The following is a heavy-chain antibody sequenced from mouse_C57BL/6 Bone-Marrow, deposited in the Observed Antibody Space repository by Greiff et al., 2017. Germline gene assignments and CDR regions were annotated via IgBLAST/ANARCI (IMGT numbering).Heavy chain of an antibody. Sequence: AQLQESGAELVKPGASVKLSCKASGYTFTSYWMQWVKQRPGQGLEWIGEIDPSDSYTNYNQKFKGKATLTVDTSSSTAYMQLSSLTSEDSAVYYCARDYYYAMDYWGQGTSVTVSS. J-gene: IGHJ4*01. CDR2: IDPSDSYT. CDR3: ARDYYYAMDY. CDR1: GYTFTSYW. D-gene: IGHD2-4*01. V-gene: IGHV1-50*01.